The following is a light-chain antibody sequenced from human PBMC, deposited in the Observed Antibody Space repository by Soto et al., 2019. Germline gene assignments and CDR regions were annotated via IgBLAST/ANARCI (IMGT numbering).Light chain of an antibody. CDR1: QSISSW. J-gene: IGKJ4*01. CDR3: QQYNSYSPLT. CDR2: DAS. V-gene: IGKV1-5*01. Sequence: EVTQSKYTRSPSVRDRVTITCRSSQSISSWLAWYQQKPGKAPKLLIYDASSLESGVPPRFSGSGSGTEFALTISSLQPDDFATYYCQQYNSYSPLTFGGRTKVDI.